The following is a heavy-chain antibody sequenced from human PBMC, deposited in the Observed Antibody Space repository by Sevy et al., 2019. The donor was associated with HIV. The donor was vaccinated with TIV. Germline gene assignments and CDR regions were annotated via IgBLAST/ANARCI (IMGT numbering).Heavy chain of an antibody. Sequence: GSLRLSCAASGFSFSSHAMSWVRQAPGKGLEWVSGISASGGNTYYADAVKGRFTISRDNSKNMVYLQMNSLRAEDTAMYFCAQRDYDTSGYYPKIGYWGQGTLVTVSS. V-gene: IGHV3-23*01. J-gene: IGHJ4*02. D-gene: IGHD3-22*01. CDR1: GFSFSSHA. CDR2: ISASGGNT. CDR3: AQRDYDTSGYYPKIGY.